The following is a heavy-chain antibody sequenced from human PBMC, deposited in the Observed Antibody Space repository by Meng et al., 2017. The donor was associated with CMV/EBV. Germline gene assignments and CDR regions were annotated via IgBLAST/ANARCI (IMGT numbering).Heavy chain of an antibody. CDR1: GFTFSGSA. CDR3: TRRSSSNDY. CDR2: IRSKANSYAT. J-gene: IGHJ4*02. Sequence: GGSLRLSCAASGFTFSGSAMHWVRQASGKGLEWVGRIRSKANSYATAYAASVKGRFTISRDDSKNTAYLQMNSLKTEDMAVYYCTRRSSSNDYWGQGTLVTVSS. D-gene: IGHD6-6*01. V-gene: IGHV3-73*01.